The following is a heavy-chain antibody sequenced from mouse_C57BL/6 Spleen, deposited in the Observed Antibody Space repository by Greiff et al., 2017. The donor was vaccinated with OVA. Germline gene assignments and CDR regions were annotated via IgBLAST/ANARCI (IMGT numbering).Heavy chain of an antibody. V-gene: IGHV1-59*01. CDR3: ARGDSSGYYAMDY. CDR2: IDPSDSYT. J-gene: IGHJ4*01. D-gene: IGHD3-2*02. CDR1: GYTFTSYW. Sequence: VQLQQPGAELVRPGTSVKLSCKASGYTFTSYWMHWVKQRPGQGLEWIGVIDPSDSYTNYNQKFKGKATLTVDTSSSTAYMQLRSLTSEDSAVYYCARGDSSGYYAMDYWGQGTSVTVAS.